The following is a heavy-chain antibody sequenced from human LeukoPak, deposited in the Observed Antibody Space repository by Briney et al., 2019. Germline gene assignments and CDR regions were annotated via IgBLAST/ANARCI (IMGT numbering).Heavy chain of an antibody. CDR1: GGTFSSYA. CDR3: ARGRYFDWLPQPTGPYYFDY. J-gene: IGHJ4*02. D-gene: IGHD3-9*01. CDR2: IIPIFGTA. V-gene: IGHV1-69*01. Sequence: GASVKVSCKASGGTFSSYAISWVRQAPGQGLEWMGGIIPIFGTANYAQKFQGRVTITADESTSTAYMELSSLRSEDTAVYYCARGRYFDWLPQPTGPYYFDYWGQGTLVTVSS.